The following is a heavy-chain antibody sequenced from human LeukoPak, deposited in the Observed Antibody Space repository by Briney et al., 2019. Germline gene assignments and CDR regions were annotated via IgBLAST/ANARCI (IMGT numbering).Heavy chain of an antibody. J-gene: IGHJ5*02. V-gene: IGHV4-34*01. CDR1: GGSISSYY. CDR2: INHSGST. CDR3: ARAARNQYCSSTSCYLFGWFDP. D-gene: IGHD2-2*01. Sequence: SETLSLTCTVSGGSISSYYWSWIRQPPGKGLEWIGEINHSGSTNYNPSLKSRVTISVDTSKNQFSLKLSSVTAADTAVYYCARAARNQYCSSTSCYLFGWFDPWGQGTLVTVSS.